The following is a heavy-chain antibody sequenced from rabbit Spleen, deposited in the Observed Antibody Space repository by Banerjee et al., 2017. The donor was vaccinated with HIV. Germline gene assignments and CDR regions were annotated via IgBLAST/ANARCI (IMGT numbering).Heavy chain of an antibody. J-gene: IGHJ4*01. CDR1: GFSFSGSHY. D-gene: IGHD6-1*01. CDR2: IYTGDSGST. CDR3: ARLGHADYPYAYGLKL. Sequence: QEQLEESGGDLVKPGASLTLTCTASGFSFSGSHYMCWVRQAPGKGLEWIACIYTGDSGSTYYTSWAKGRFTISKTSSTTVTLQMTSLTAADTATYFCARLGHADYPYAYGLKLWGPGTLVTVS. V-gene: IGHV1S45*01.